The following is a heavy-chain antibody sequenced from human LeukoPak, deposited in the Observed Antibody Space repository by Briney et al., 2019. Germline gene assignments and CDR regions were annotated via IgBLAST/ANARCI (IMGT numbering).Heavy chain of an antibody. CDR3: ARDLPMVTSSYYYGMDV. J-gene: IGHJ6*02. CDR2: ISSNGGST. V-gene: IGHV3-64*01. Sequence: PGESLRLSCAASGFTFSSYAMHWVRQAPGKGLEYVSAISSNGGSTYYANSVKGRFTISRDNSKNTLYLQMGSLRAEDMAVYYCARDLPMVTSSYYYGMDVWGQGTTVTVSS. D-gene: IGHD5-18*01. CDR1: GFTFSSYA.